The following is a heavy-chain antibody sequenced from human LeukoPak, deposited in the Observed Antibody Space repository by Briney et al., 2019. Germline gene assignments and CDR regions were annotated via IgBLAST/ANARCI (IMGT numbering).Heavy chain of an antibody. J-gene: IGHJ4*02. Sequence: PGGSLRLSWSASGFTFSIYGMHWVRQAPGKGLEWVAVIWNAGSNKYHDDYVKGRLTISREDSKNTLYRQMNSLRAEDTAVYSWARASGPFDYWGQGTLVTVSS. V-gene: IGHV3-33*01. CDR2: IWNAGSNK. CDR3: ARASGPFDY. D-gene: IGHD3-10*01. CDR1: GFTFSIYG.